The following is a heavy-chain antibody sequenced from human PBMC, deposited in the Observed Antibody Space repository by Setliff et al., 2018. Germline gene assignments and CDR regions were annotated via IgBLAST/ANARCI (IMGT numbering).Heavy chain of an antibody. J-gene: IGHJ4*02. CDR2: ISSSGSLT. V-gene: IGHV3-11*01. D-gene: IGHD2-15*01. Sequence: GSLRLSCAASGFTFSDHYMTWIRQAPGKGLEWVSYISSSGSLTLYADSVRGRFSISRDNIKDSLYLQMNSLRSEDTAVYYCARALGGNYFDYWGPGILVTVSS. CDR3: ARALGGNYFDY. CDR1: GFTFSDHY.